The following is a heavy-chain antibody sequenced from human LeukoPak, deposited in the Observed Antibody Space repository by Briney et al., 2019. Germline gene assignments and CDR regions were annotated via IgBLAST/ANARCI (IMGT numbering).Heavy chain of an antibody. J-gene: IGHJ4*02. D-gene: IGHD2-15*01. CDR3: ARDRGCSGGSCYFS. Sequence: GASVKVSCKASGYTFTGYYMHWVRQAAGKGLEWMGWINPNSGGTNYAQKFQGRVTMTRDTSISTAYMELSSLRSDDTAVYYCARDRGCSGGSCYFSWGQGTLVTVSS. CDR1: GYTFTGYY. CDR2: INPNSGGT. V-gene: IGHV1-2*02.